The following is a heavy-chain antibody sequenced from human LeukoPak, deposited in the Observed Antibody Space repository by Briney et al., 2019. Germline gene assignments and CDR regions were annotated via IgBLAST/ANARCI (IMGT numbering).Heavy chain of an antibody. CDR2: IRYDGSNK. Sequence: PGGSLRLSCAASGFTFSSYGMHWVRQAPGKGLEWVAFIRYDGSNKYYADSVKGRFTISRDNSKNTLYLQMNSLRAEDTAVYYCAKDREYSGSPFDYWGQGTLVTVSS. D-gene: IGHD1-26*01. J-gene: IGHJ4*02. V-gene: IGHV3-30*02. CDR3: AKDREYSGSPFDY. CDR1: GFTFSSYG.